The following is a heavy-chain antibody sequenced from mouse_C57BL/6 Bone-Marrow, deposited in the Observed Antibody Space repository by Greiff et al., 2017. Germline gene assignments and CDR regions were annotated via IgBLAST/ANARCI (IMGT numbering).Heavy chain of an antibody. J-gene: IGHJ2*01. V-gene: IGHV7-3*01. CDR1: GFTFTDYY. CDR3: ARFYGPGVYLDY. D-gene: IGHD1-2*01. CDR2: IRNKANGYTT. Sequence: EVKLVESGGGLVQPGGSLSLSCAASGFTFTDYYMSWVRQPPGKALEWLGFIRNKANGYTTEYSASVKGRFTISRDNSQSILYLQMNALRAEDSATYYCARFYGPGVYLDYWGQGTTLTVSS.